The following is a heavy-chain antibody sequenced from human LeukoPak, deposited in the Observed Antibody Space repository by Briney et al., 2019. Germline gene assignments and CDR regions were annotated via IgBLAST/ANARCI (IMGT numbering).Heavy chain of an antibody. J-gene: IGHJ4*02. Sequence: SETLSLTCSVSGGTVSSRSYYWSWIRQPPGKGLEWIGYIYYRGSTNYNPSLKSRVTISVDTSKNQFSLKVRSVTAADTAVYYCARGRSESYSDDYWGQGTLVTVPS. CDR3: ARGRSESYSDDY. V-gene: IGHV4-61*01. CDR2: IYYRGST. D-gene: IGHD1-26*01. CDR1: GGTVSSRSYY.